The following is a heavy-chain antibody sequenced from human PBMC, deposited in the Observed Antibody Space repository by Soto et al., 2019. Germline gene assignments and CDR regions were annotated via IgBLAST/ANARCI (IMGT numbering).Heavy chain of an antibody. V-gene: IGHV1-46*01. D-gene: IGHD3-9*01. J-gene: IGHJ6*02. Sequence: GASVKVSCKASGHTFTSYYMHWVRQAPGQGLEWIGIINLSAGSTSYAQKFQGRVTITRDTSTSTVYMDMSSLRSEDTAVYYCATPDHDIVTTYSGSMDVWGQGTTVTVSS. CDR2: INLSAGST. CDR3: ATPDHDIVTTYSGSMDV. CDR1: GHTFTSYY.